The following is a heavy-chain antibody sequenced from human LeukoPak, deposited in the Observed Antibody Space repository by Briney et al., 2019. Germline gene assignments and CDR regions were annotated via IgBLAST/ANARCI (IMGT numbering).Heavy chain of an antibody. V-gene: IGHV4-38-2*01. J-gene: IGHJ4*02. CDR2: IYHGGST. D-gene: IGHD3-16*02. CDR3: ARFTFGGVIAIGS. Sequence: SETLSLTRAVSGYSISSGYYWGWIRQPPGKGLEWIGSIYHGGSTYYNPSLMSRVAISVDTSKNQFSLKLTFVTAADTAVYYCARFTFGGVIAIGSWGQGTLVTVSS. CDR1: GYSISSGYY.